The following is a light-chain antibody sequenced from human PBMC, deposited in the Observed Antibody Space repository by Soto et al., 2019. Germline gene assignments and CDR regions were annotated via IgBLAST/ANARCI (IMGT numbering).Light chain of an antibody. V-gene: IGKV3-20*01. CDR1: QSVCSRC. J-gene: IGKJ1*01. CDR2: GAS. CDR3: QHYGTTPWT. Sequence: ETVLTQSPGTLSLSPGERVTLSCRASQSVCSRCFAWYQQKPGQSPRLLIYGASTRATGIPDRFSGSGSGTDFTLTISRLEPEDFAVYYCQHYGTTPWTVGQGTKVGIK.